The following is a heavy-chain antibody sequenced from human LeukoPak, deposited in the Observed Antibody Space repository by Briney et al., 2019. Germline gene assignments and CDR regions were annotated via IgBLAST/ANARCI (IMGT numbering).Heavy chain of an antibody. D-gene: IGHD6-19*01. CDR2: IRNNGATT. V-gene: IGHV3-23*01. CDR3: AKVYHDSGCLIDY. CDR1: GGSFSGYY. J-gene: IGHJ4*02. Sequence: ETLSLTCAVYGGSFSGYYWSWIRQPPGKGLEWVSTIRNNGATTDYADSVKGRFTISRDDSKNTLYLQMNSLRAEDTAVYYCAKVYHDSGCLIDYWGQGTLVTVSS.